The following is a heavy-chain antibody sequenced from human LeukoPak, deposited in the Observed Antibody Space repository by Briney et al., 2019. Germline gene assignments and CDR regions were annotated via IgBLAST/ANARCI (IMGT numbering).Heavy chain of an antibody. CDR2: ISSSSSYI. CDR1: GFTFSSYS. J-gene: IGHJ4*02. Sequence: GGSLRLSCAASGFTFSSYSMNWVRQAPGKGLEWVSSISSSSSYIYYADSVKGRFTISRDNAKNSLYLQMNGLRAEDTAVYYCAGDGVVSGFDYWGQGTLVTVSS. CDR3: AGDGVVSGFDY. V-gene: IGHV3-21*01. D-gene: IGHD3-3*01.